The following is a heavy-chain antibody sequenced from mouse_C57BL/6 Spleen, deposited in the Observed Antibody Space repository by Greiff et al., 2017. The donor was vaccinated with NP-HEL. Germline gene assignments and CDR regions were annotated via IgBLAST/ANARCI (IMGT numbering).Heavy chain of an antibody. V-gene: IGHV2-5*01. J-gene: IGHJ4*01. D-gene: IGHD2-1*01. CDR1: GFSLTSYG. Sequence: VQVVESGPGLVQPSQSLSITCTVSGFSLTSYGVHWVRQSPGKGLEWLGVIWRGGSTDYNAAFMSRLSITKDNSKSQVFFKKNNLQADETDIYYCDKNSNYVKAMDYWGQGTSVTVSS. CDR3: DKNSNYVKAMDY. CDR2: IWRGGST.